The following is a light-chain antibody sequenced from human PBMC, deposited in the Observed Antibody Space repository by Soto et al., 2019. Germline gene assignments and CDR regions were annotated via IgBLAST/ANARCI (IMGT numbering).Light chain of an antibody. CDR2: DAS. V-gene: IGKV3-15*01. CDR1: QSVNSN. J-gene: IGKJ4*01. Sequence: EIVMTQSPATLSVSPGERATLSCRASQSVNSNLAWYRQKPGQAPRLLISDASTRATGVPARFSGSGSGTEFTLTISSLQSEDSGIYYCQQYPCWPPLTFGGGTKVEIK. CDR3: QQYPCWPPLT.